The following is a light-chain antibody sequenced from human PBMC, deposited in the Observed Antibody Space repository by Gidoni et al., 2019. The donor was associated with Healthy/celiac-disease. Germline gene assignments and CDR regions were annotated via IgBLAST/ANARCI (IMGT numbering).Light chain of an antibody. CDR2: EVS. CDR3: SSYTSSSTQV. V-gene: IGLV2-14*01. Sequence: QSALTQPASVSGSPGPSITISCTGTSSAVGGYNYVSWYHQHPGKAPKLMIYEVSNRPSGVSNRFSGSKSGNTASLTISGLQAEDEADYYCSSYTSSSTQVFGTGTKVTVL. CDR1: SSAVGGYNY. J-gene: IGLJ1*01.